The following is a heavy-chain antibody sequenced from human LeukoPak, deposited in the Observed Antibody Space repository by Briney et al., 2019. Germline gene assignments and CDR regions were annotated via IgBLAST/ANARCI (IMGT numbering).Heavy chain of an antibody. Sequence: PGGSLRLSCAASGFTFSSYGMHWVRQAPGKGLEWLTFMRYDGSNYYYADSVKGRFTISRDNSKNTLYLQMNSLRAEDTAVYYCAKERTRITMIRGDFHYWGQGTLVTVSS. CDR2: MRYDGSNY. J-gene: IGHJ4*02. D-gene: IGHD3-10*01. CDR1: GFTFSSYG. CDR3: AKERTRITMIRGDFHY. V-gene: IGHV3-30*02.